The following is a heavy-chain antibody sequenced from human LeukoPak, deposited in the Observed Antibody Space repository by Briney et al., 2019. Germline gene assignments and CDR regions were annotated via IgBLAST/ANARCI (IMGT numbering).Heavy chain of an antibody. V-gene: IGHV4-38-2*02. D-gene: IGHD6-13*01. J-gene: IGHJ6*03. CDR2: IYHSGST. CDR3: ARALNSSSWSYYYYYYYMDV. CDR1: GYSISSGYY. Sequence: PSETLSLTCTVSGYSISSGYYWGWIRQPPGKGLEWIGSIYHSGSTYYNPSLKSRVTISVDTSKNQFSLKLSSVTAADTAVYYCARALNSSSWSYYYYYYYMDVWGKGTTVTISS.